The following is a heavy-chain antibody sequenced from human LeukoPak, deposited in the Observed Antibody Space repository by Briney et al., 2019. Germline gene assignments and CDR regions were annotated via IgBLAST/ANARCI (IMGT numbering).Heavy chain of an antibody. CDR1: GFSISSYE. V-gene: IGHV3-21*01. CDR3: ARDSRWDSSGYYTDY. CDR2: ISSSSSYI. Sequence: PGGSLRLSCAASGFSISSYEMNWVRQAPGKGLEWVSSISSSSSYIYYADSVKGRFTISRDNAKNSLYLQMNSLRAEDTAVYYCARDSRWDSSGYYTDYWGQGTLVTVSS. J-gene: IGHJ4*02. D-gene: IGHD3-22*01.